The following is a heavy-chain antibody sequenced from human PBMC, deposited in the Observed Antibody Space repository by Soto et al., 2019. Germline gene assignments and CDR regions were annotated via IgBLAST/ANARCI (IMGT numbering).Heavy chain of an antibody. CDR2: IYYTGLS. D-gene: IGHD6-13*01. CDR1: GASISSYY. Sequence: SETLSLTCTVSGASISSYYWSWIRQPTGKGLEWIGYIYYTGLSNSNPSLNSRVTMSVDTSKNQFSLKLSSVTAADTAVYYCASHSSHWPFFDFWGQGTLVTVSS. J-gene: IGHJ4*02. CDR3: ASHSSHWPFFDF. V-gene: IGHV4-59*01.